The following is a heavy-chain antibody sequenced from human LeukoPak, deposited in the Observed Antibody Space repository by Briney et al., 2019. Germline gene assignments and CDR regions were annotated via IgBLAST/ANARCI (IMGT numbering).Heavy chain of an antibody. D-gene: IGHD1-26*01. J-gene: IGHJ4*02. CDR1: GYTLTELS. CDR3: ARDRVGGSYYRALDY. V-gene: IGHV1-24*01. CDR2: FDPEDGET. Sequence: ASVKVSCKVSGYTLTELSMHWVRQAPGKGLEWMGGFDPEDGETIYAQKLQGRVTMTTDTSTSTAYMELRSLRSDDTAVYYCARDRVGGSYYRALDYWGQGTLVTVSS.